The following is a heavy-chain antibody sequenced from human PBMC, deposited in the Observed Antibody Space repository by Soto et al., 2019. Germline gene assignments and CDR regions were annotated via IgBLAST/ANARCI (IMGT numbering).Heavy chain of an antibody. CDR2: IYYSGST. CDR1: GGSISSYY. Sequence: SETLSLTCTVSGGSISSYYWSWIRQPPGKGLEWIGYIYYSGSTNYNPSLKSRVTISVDTSKNQFSLKLSSVTAADTAVYYCARDRNSYGYSDYWGQGTLVTVSS. V-gene: IGHV4-59*01. D-gene: IGHD5-18*01. J-gene: IGHJ4*02. CDR3: ARDRNSYGYSDY.